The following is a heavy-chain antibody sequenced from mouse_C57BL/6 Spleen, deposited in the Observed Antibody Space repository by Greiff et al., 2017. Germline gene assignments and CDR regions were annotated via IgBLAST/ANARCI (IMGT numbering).Heavy chain of an antibody. V-gene: IGHV1-69*01. CDR1: GYTFTSYW. Sequence: VQLQQPGAELVMPGASVKLSCKASGYTFTSYWMHWVKQRPGQGLEWIGEIDPSDSYTNYNQKFKGKSTLTVDKSSSTAYMQLSSLTSEDSAVYYCARRLSYYFDYWGQGTTLTVSS. CDR3: ARRLSYYFDY. J-gene: IGHJ2*01. CDR2: IDPSDSYT.